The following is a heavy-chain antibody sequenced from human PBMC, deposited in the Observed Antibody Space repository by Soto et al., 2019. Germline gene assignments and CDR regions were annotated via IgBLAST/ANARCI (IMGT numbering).Heavy chain of an antibody. CDR2: IKQDGSEK. CDR1: RFTFSSYW. V-gene: IGHV3-7*01. CDR3: ARDFGSGGFDY. J-gene: IGHJ4*02. D-gene: IGHD2-15*01. Sequence: GGSLRLSCAASRFTFSSYWMSWVRQAPGKGLEWVANIKQDGSEKFYVDSVKGRFTISRDNAKYSLYLQMNSLRAEDTAVYYCARDFGSGGFDYWGQGTLVTVSS.